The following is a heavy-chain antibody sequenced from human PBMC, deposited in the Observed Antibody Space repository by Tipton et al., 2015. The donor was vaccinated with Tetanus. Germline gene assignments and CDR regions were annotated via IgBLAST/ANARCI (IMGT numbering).Heavy chain of an antibody. CDR1: GGSFSGYY. CDR3: ARDSRVLGPWFY. Sequence: TLSLTCAVYGGSFSGYYWSWIRQPPGKGLEWIGEINHSGSTNYKPSLRSRVTISVDTSKNQFSLKLSSVTAADTAVYYCARDSRVLGPWFYWGQGTLVTVSS. V-gene: IGHV4-34*01. J-gene: IGHJ4*02. D-gene: IGHD3-16*01. CDR2: INHSGST.